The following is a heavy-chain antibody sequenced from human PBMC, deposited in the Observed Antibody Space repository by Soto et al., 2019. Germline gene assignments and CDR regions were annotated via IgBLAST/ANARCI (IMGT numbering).Heavy chain of an antibody. CDR2: IYYSGST. D-gene: IGHD3-22*01. CDR1: GGSISSGGYY. CDR3: ARDRGITMIPRVPKGWFDP. V-gene: IGHV4-31*03. Sequence: QVQLQESGPGLVKPSQTLSLTCTVSGGSISSGGYYWSWIRQHPGKGLEWIGYIYYSGSTYYNPSLKSRVTISVDTSKNQFSLKLSSVTAADTAVYYCARDRGITMIPRVPKGWFDPWGQGTLVTVSS. J-gene: IGHJ5*02.